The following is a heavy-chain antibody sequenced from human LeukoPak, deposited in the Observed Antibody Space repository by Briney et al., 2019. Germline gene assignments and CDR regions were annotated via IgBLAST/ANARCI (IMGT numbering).Heavy chain of an antibody. D-gene: IGHD3-3*01. CDR3: ARHPTYDFDY. V-gene: IGHV4-39*01. CDR1: GGSISSSSYY. J-gene: IGHJ4*02. Sequence: SETLSLTCTVSGGSISSSSYYWGWIRQPPGKGLEWIGSIYYCGSTYYNPSLKSRVTISVDTSKNQFSLKLSSVTAADTAVYYCARHPTYDFDYWGQGTLVTVSS. CDR2: IYYCGST.